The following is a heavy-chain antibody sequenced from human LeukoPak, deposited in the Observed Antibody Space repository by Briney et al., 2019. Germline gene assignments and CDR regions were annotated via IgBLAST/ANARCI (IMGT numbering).Heavy chain of an antibody. CDR1: EYIFTDYY. V-gene: IGHV1-2*02. Sequence: ASMKVSCKASEYIFTDYYIHWVRQAPGQGLEWMGWINPNNGGTNYAQKFQGRVTMTRDTSISTAYMELSRLRSDDTAVYYCAMSHDYYDSSGYYYFDYWGQGTLVTVSS. D-gene: IGHD3-22*01. J-gene: IGHJ4*02. CDR2: INPNNGGT. CDR3: AMSHDYYDSSGYYYFDY.